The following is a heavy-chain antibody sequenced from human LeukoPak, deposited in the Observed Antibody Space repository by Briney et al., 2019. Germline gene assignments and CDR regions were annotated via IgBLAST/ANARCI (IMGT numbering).Heavy chain of an antibody. V-gene: IGHV4-4*09. CDR3: ARRLRSGGDYVGNYYYYMDV. CDR1: GASISDYD. D-gene: IGHD4-17*01. Sequence: SETLSLTCTVSGASISDYDWGWIRQPPGKGLDWIGYIYTSGSTNYNPSLKSRVTISVDTSKNQFSLKLSSVTAADTAVYYCARRLRSGGDYVGNYYYYMDVWGKGTTVTVSS. CDR2: IYTSGST. J-gene: IGHJ6*03.